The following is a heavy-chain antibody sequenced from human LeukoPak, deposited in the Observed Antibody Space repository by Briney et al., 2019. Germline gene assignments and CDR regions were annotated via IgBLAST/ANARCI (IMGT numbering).Heavy chain of an antibody. CDR3: ARVRGPTLKTCYMDV. CDR1: GFTFTEYS. Sequence: QSGGSLRLSCAASGFTFTEYSIIWVRQAPGQGLEWGSFISDISDKSSPIHYADSVKGRFTISRDNAERSVYLQMNSLRADDTAVYYCARVRGPTLKTCYMDVWGTGTTVTVSS. D-gene: IGHD3-10*01. CDR2: ISDISDKSSPI. J-gene: IGHJ6*03. V-gene: IGHV3-48*04.